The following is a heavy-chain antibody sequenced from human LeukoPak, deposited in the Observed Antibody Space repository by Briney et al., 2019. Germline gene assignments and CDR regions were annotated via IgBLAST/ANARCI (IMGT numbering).Heavy chain of an antibody. D-gene: IGHD3-10*01. J-gene: IGHJ4*02. Sequence: SETLSLACTVSGCSISSYYWSWIRQPPGKGLEWIGYIYYSGSTNYNPSLKSRVTISVDTSKNQFSPKLSSVTAADTAVYYCARLMEGIDYWGQGTLVTVSS. CDR3: ARLMEGIDY. V-gene: IGHV4-59*08. CDR2: IYYSGST. CDR1: GCSISSYY.